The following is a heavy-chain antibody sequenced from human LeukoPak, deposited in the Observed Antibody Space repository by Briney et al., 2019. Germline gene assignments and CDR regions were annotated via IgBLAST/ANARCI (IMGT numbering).Heavy chain of an antibody. D-gene: IGHD1-1*01. CDR1: GFTFNNHA. V-gene: IGHV3-23*01. CDR3: ARGEGPTVGTT. CDR2: IIGSGGYT. Sequence: GGSLRLSCVASGFTFNNHAMTWVRQAPGKGLEWVSSIIGSGGYTYHTDSVKGRFTISRDNSKNTLSLQMNSLTAEDTAVYYCARGEGPTVGTTWGQGTLVIVSS. J-gene: IGHJ1*01.